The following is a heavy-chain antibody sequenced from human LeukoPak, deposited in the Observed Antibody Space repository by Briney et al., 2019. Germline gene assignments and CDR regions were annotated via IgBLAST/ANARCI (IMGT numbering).Heavy chain of an antibody. CDR3: ARDSRYYYGSGSYSY. Sequence: GGSLRLSCAASGFTFDDYGMSWVRQAPGKGLEWVSGINWNGGSTGYADSVKGRFTISGDNAKNSLHLQMNSLRAEDAALYYCARDSRYYYGSGSYSYWGQGTLVTVSS. V-gene: IGHV3-20*04. CDR1: GFTFDDYG. CDR2: INWNGGST. D-gene: IGHD3-10*01. J-gene: IGHJ4*02.